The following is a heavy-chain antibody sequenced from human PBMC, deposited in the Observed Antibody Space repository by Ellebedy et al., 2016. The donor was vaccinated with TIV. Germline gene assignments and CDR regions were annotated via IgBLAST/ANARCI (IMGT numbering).Heavy chain of an antibody. CDR3: ARGSGYCSSTSCSGETD. J-gene: IGHJ4*02. CDR1: GLTFSRYW. CDR2: IKQDGSDK. Sequence: GESLKISCVDSGLTFSRYWMSWVRQTPGRGLEWVASIKQDGSDKNYVDSVEGRFPISRDNAKNSLYLQMNSLRADDTAVYYCARGSGYCSSTSCSGETDWGQGTPVTVSS. V-gene: IGHV3-7*03. D-gene: IGHD2-2*01.